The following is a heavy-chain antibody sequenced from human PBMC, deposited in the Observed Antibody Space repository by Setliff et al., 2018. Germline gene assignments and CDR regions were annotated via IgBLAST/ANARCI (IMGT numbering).Heavy chain of an antibody. CDR1: GGTFNTYG. J-gene: IGHJ4*02. D-gene: IGHD3-10*01. CDR3: AREALQRAGLYFFDI. CDR2: IIPIIGEP. Sequence: GASVKVSCKASGGTFNTYGLSWVRQAPGQGLEWMGGIIPIIGEPNYAQKFQGRVTITADESTSTAYMELRSLESEDTAVYYCAREALQRAGLYFFDIWGQGMLVTVS. V-gene: IGHV1-69*13.